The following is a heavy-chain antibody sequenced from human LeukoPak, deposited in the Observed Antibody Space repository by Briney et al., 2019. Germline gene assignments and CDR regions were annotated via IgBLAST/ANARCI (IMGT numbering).Heavy chain of an antibody. J-gene: IGHJ6*02. CDR1: GGSFSGYY. CDR2: INHSGST. CDR3: ARGFFHCVDV. V-gene: IGHV4-34*01. D-gene: IGHD2-21*01. Sequence: SETLSLTCAVYGGSFSGYYWSWIRQPPGKGLEWIGEINHSGSTNYNPSLKSRVTISVDTSKNQFSLKLSSVTAADTAVYYCARGFFHCVDVWGQGTTVTVSS.